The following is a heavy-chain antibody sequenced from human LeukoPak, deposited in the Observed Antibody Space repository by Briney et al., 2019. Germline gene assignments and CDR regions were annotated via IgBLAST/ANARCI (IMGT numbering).Heavy chain of an antibody. V-gene: IGHV3-7*01. CDR3: ARTYYDFWSGYSTDYFDY. D-gene: IGHD3-3*01. Sequence: GGSLRLSCAASGFTFSSYWMSWVRQAPGKGLEWVANIKQDGSEKYYVDSVKGRFTISRDNAKNSLYLQMNSLRAEDTAVYYCARTYYDFWSGYSTDYFDYWGQGTLVTVSS. J-gene: IGHJ4*02. CDR2: IKQDGSEK. CDR1: GFTFSSYW.